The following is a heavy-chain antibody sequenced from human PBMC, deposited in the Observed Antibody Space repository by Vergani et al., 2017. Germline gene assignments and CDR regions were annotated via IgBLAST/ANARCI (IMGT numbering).Heavy chain of an antibody. CDR2: VDPEDGET. Sequence: EVQLVQSGAEVKKPGATVNISCKVSGYTFTDYYMHWVQQAPGKGLEWMGLVDPEDGETIYAEKFQGRVTITADTSTDTAYMELSSLRSEDTAVYYCATDLSLISSDXVVVPASDYYGMDVWGQGTTVTVSS. D-gene: IGHD2-2*01. CDR1: GYTFTDYY. CDR3: ATDLSLISSDXVVVPASDYYGMDV. J-gene: IGHJ6*02. V-gene: IGHV1-69-2*01.